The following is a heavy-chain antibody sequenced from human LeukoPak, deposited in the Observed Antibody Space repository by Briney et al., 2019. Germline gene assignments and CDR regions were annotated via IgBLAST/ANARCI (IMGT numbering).Heavy chain of an antibody. Sequence: PSETLSLTCTVSGGSVSTYYWNWIRQPPGKGLEWIGYIYYSGSTNYNPSLKSRLTISVDTSNNQFSLKLSSVPAADTAVYYCASTSGYCSGGNCYSAFDYWGQGTLVTVSS. CDR1: GGSVSTYY. V-gene: IGHV4-59*02. D-gene: IGHD2-15*01. J-gene: IGHJ4*02. CDR3: ASTSGYCSGGNCYSAFDY. CDR2: IYYSGST.